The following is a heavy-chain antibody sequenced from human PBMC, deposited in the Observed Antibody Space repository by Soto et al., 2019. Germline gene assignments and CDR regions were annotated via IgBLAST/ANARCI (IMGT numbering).Heavy chain of an antibody. J-gene: IGHJ4*02. CDR2: ISITTNYI. CDR1: GFTFTRYS. Sequence: EVQLVESGGGLVKPGGSLRLSCAASGFTFTRYSMNWVRQAPGKGLEWVSSISITTNYIYYGDSMKGRFTISRDNAKNSLYLEMNSLRAEDTAVYYCARESEDLTSNFDYGGQGTLVTVSS. CDR3: ARESEDLTSNFDY. V-gene: IGHV3-21*06.